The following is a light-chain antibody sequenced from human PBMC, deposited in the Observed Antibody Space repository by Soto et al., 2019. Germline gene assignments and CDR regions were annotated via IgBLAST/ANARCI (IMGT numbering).Light chain of an antibody. CDR3: QQYGSSPWT. J-gene: IGKJ1*01. CDR1: QRVSSNY. V-gene: IGKV3-20*01. Sequence: DIVLTQSPATLSLSPGERATLYCGASQRVSSNYVAWYQQKPXXAPRLLISGASNRATGTPDRFRGSGSGTDFXXTITRLEREDFAVYYCQQYGSSPWTFGQGTKVDIK. CDR2: GAS.